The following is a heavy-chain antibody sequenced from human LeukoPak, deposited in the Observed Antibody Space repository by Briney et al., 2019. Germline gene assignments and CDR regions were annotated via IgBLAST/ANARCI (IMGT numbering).Heavy chain of an antibody. Sequence: PGGSLRLSCAASGFTFSSYSMNWVRQAPGKGLEWVSYISSSSSTIYYADSVKGRFTISRDNAKNSLYLQMNSLRAEDTAVYYCARDSSPSDYYYMDVWGKGTTVTVSS. V-gene: IGHV3-48*04. CDR2: ISSSSSTI. CDR3: ARDSSPSDYYYMDV. D-gene: IGHD6-13*01. CDR1: GFTFSSYS. J-gene: IGHJ6*03.